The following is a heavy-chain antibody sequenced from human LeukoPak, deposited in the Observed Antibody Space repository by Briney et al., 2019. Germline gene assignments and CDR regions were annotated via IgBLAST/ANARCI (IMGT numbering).Heavy chain of an antibody. CDR2: INHSGST. CDR3: AGGRIAAAGPTNDAFDI. J-gene: IGHJ3*02. Sequence: PETLSLTCAVYGGSFSGYYWSWIRQPPGKGLEWIGEINHSGSTNYNPSLKSRVTISVDTSKNQFSLKLSSVTAADTAVYYCAGGRIAAAGPTNDAFDIWGQGTMVTVSS. CDR1: GGSFSGYY. D-gene: IGHD6-13*01. V-gene: IGHV4-34*01.